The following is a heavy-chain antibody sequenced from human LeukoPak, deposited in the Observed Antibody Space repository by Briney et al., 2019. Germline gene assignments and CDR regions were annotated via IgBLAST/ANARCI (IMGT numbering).Heavy chain of an antibody. D-gene: IGHD1-26*01. J-gene: IGHJ3*02. Sequence: GGSLRLSCAASGFTVSSNYMSWVRQAPGKGLEWVSVIYSGGSTYYADSVKGRFTISGDNAKNTLYLQMNRLRAEDTAVYYCARSGRGGAFDIWGQGTMVTVSS. CDR1: GFTVSSNY. CDR3: ARSGRGGAFDI. CDR2: IYSGGST. V-gene: IGHV3-66*01.